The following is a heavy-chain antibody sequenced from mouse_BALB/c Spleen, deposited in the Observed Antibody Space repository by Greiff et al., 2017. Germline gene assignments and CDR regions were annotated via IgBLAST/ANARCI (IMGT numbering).Heavy chain of an antibody. V-gene: IGHV5-6-4*01. J-gene: IGHJ1*01. D-gene: IGHD1-1*01. Sequence: EVQLVESGGGLVKPGGSLKLSCAASGFTFSSYTMSWVRQTPEKRLEWVATISSGGSYTYYPDSVKGRFTISRDNAKNTLYLQMSSLKSEDTAMYYCTREVYYGSSYGYFDVWGAGTTVTVSS. CDR1: GFTFSSYT. CDR3: TREVYYGSSYGYFDV. CDR2: ISSGGSYT.